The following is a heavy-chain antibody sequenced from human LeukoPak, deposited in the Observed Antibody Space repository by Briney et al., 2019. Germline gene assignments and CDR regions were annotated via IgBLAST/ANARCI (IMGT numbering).Heavy chain of an antibody. J-gene: IGHJ5*01. V-gene: IGHV3-9*01. CDR1: GFTFEHYG. D-gene: IGHD4-23*01. CDR2: ITWSSAYK. CDR3: AKASDYGGNEFDF. Sequence: PGRSLRLSCAASGFTFEHYGMHRVRQVPGKGLEWVSYITWSSAYKGYADSVRGRFAISRDNAKKSLHLQMNSLTGDDTAFYYCAKASDYGGNEFDFWGQGTLVTVSS.